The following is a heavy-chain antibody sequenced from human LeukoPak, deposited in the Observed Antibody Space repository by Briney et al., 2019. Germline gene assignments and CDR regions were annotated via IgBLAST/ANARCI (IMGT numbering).Heavy chain of an antibody. CDR1: GFTFSNYA. J-gene: IGHJ4*02. V-gene: IGHV3-23*01. Sequence: PGGSLRLSCAASGFTFSNYAMSWVRQAPGKGLEWVSIISSSXGSXXYADSVKGRFTISRDSSKNTLYLQMNNLRAEDTAVYYCAKDTHFDYWGQGTLVTVSS. CDR3: AKDTHFDY. CDR2: ISSSXGSX.